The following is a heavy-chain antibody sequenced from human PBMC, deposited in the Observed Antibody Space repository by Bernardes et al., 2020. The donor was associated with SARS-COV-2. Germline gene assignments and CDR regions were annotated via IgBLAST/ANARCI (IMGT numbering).Heavy chain of an antibody. J-gene: IGHJ4*02. CDR3: VKRRAIFELWAGNFDS. Sequence: VGSLILSCVASGFSFNNYGMHWVRQAPGQGLEWVAFISYEGSRKYYLDSLKGRFTISRDFSKNTLYLQMNSLTDDDTAVYYCVKRRAIFELWAGNFDSWGQGTLVIVSS. CDR2: ISYEGSRK. V-gene: IGHV3-30*18. CDR1: GFSFNNYG. D-gene: IGHD3-10*02.